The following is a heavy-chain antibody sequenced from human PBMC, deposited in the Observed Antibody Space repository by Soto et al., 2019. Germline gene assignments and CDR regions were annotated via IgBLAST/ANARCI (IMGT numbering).Heavy chain of an antibody. V-gene: IGHV3-23*01. J-gene: IGHJ1*01. CDR2: ISTSGGTT. CDR1: GFTFSNFC. Sequence: EVQLLESGGGLVQPGGSLRLSCAASGFTFSNFCMSWVRQAPGKGLDWVSGISTSGGTTYYADSVKGRFTSSRDNSKTTPYLQMTSLRAEDTAVYYCATGTTAPAHWGQGTLVTVSS. CDR3: ATGTTAPAH. D-gene: IGHD6-13*01.